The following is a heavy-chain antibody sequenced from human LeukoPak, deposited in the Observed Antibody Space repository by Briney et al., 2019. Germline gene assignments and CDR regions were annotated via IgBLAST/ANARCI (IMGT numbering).Heavy chain of an antibody. CDR3: ARTSTYYYDSSGSGSLDY. CDR2: IKQDGSEK. J-gene: IGHJ4*02. CDR1: GFTFSSYW. D-gene: IGHD3-22*01. V-gene: IGHV3-7*01. Sequence: GGSLRLSCAASGFTFSSYWMSWVRQAPGKGLEWVANIKQDGSEKYYVDSVKGRFTISRDNAKNSLYLQMNSLRAEDTAVYYCARTSTYYYDSSGSGSLDYWGQGTLVTVSS.